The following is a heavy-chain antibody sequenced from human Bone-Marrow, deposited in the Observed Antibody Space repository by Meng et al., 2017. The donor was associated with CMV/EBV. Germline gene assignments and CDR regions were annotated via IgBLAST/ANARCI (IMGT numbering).Heavy chain of an antibody. Sequence: SETLSLTCTVSGGSISSSSYYWGWIRQPPGKGLEWIGSIYYSGSTYYNPSLKSRVTISVDTSKNQFSLKLTSVTAADTAVYHCASYSGTYSIHYFDYWGQGTLDTVSS. V-gene: IGHV4-39*01. D-gene: IGHD1-26*01. CDR2: IYYSGST. CDR3: ASYSGTYSIHYFDY. CDR1: GGSISSSSYY. J-gene: IGHJ4*02.